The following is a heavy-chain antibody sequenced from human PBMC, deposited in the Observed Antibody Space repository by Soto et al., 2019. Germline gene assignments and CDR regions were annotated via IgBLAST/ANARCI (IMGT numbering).Heavy chain of an antibody. CDR3: AKEDIVVVVAALGDAFDI. J-gene: IGHJ3*02. CDR1: GFSFNNYW. D-gene: IGHD2-15*01. V-gene: IGHV3-74*01. Sequence: GGSLRLSCAASGFSFNNYWMHWVRQAPGKGLVWVSRINDQGGSPSYADSVKGRFTISRDNAKNTLYLQMTSLRAEDTAVYYCAKEDIVVVVAALGDAFDIWGQGTVVTVSS. CDR2: INDQGGSP.